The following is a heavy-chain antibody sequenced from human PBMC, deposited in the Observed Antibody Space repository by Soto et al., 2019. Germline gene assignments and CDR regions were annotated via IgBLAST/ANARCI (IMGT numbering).Heavy chain of an antibody. J-gene: IGHJ5*02. CDR1: GGSISSSNW. Sequence: SETLSLTCAVSGGSISSSNWWSWVRQPPGKGLEWIGEIYHSGSTNYNPSLKSRVTISVDPSKNQFSLRLSSVTAADTAVYYCARLGAYYQSPDPWGPGTLVTVSS. D-gene: IGHD3-22*01. CDR2: IYHSGST. CDR3: ARLGAYYQSPDP. V-gene: IGHV4-4*02.